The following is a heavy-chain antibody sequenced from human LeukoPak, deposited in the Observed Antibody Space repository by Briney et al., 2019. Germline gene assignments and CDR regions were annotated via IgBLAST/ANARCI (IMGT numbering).Heavy chain of an antibody. J-gene: IGHJ4*02. CDR1: GFTFSSYA. V-gene: IGHV3-23*01. CDR2: ISGSGGST. Sequence: GGSLRLSCAASGFTFSSYAMSWVRQAPGKGLEWVSAISGSGGSTYYADSVKGRFTISRDNSKNTLYLQMNSLRAKDTAVYYCAKDYSGSPWYFDYWGQGTLVTVSS. CDR3: AKDYSGSPWYFDY. D-gene: IGHD1-26*01.